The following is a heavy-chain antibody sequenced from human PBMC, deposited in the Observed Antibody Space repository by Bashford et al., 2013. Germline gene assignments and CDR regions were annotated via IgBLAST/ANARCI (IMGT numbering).Heavy chain of an antibody. J-gene: IGHJ3*02. CDR3: ARRMVVPGNFDALDI. V-gene: IGHV1-3*01. CDR2: IDPGSGNT. CDR1: GGTFSSYA. D-gene: IGHD6-19*01. Sequence: VASVKVSCKASGGTFSSYAIHWLRQAPGQRLEWMGRIDPGSGNTRYSQKFQGRVTITRDTSASTAAMEVNSLRSEDTAVYYCARRMVVPGNFDALDIWGQGTMVTVSS.